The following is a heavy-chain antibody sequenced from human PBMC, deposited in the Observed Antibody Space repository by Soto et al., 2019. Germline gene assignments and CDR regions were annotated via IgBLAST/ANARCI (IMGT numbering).Heavy chain of an antibody. CDR1: GGSISSSSYY. Sequence: SETLSLTCTVSGGSISSSSYYWGWIRQPPGKGLEWIGSIYYSGSTYYNPSLKSRVTISVDTSKNQFSLRAEDTAVYYCAKTKAKSQKYYFDYWGQGTLVTVSS. D-gene: IGHD1-1*01. CDR2: IYYSGST. CDR3: AKTKAKSQKYYFDY. V-gene: IGHV4-39*01. J-gene: IGHJ4*02.